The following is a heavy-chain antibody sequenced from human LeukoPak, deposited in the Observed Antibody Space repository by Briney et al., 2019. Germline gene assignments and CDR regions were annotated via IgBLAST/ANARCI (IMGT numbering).Heavy chain of an antibody. CDR1: GYTFTSYD. CDR2: MNPKSGGT. V-gene: IGHV1-2*02. CDR3: ARSPDILTGEKFDY. Sequence: ASVKVSCKASGYTFTSYDINWVRQAPGQGLEWMGWMNPKSGGTNYAQKFEARVTMNRDTSISTAYMELSGLRFDDTAVYYCARSPDILTGEKFDYWGQGTLVTVSS. J-gene: IGHJ4*02. D-gene: IGHD3-9*01.